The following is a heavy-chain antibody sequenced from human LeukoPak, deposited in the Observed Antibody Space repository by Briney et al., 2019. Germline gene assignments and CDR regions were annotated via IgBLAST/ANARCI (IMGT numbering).Heavy chain of an antibody. J-gene: IGHJ4*02. D-gene: IGHD2-15*01. CDR3: ARYCSGSICYSGVDY. Sequence: AGGSLRLSCAASGFTFSSYAMAWVRQTPGKGLEWVSAISADGDKTYYTDSVRGRFTISRDNSKNTLYLQMSSLRADDTAVYYCARYCSGSICYSGVDYWGQGTLVPVS. CDR2: ISADGDKT. CDR1: GFTFSSYA. V-gene: IGHV3-23*01.